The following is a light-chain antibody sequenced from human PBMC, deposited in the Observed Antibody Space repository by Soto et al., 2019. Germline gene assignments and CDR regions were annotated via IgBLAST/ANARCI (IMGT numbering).Light chain of an antibody. Sequence: DIQMTQSPSSLSASVRDRVTITCRASQSISGSLNWYQQKSGSAPQLLIYAASKLQSGVPLRFRGSGSGTTYTLTIVSLQPDDFATYYCQQSYNALSWTFGQGTKV. CDR2: AAS. J-gene: IGKJ1*01. CDR3: QQSYNALSWT. CDR1: QSISGS. V-gene: IGKV1-39*01.